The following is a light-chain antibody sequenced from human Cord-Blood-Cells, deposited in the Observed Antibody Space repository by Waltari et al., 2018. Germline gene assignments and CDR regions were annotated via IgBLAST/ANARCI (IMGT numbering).Light chain of an antibody. V-gene: IGLV3-1*01. CDR2: QDS. J-gene: IGLJ2*01. CDR1: KLGDKS. CDR3: QAWDSSTVV. Sequence: SYELTQPPSVSVSPGQPASITCSGDKLGDKSACLYQQKPGQSPVLVIYQDSKRPSGIPERFSGSNSGNTATLTISGTQAMDEADYYCQAWDSSTVVFGGGTKLTVL.